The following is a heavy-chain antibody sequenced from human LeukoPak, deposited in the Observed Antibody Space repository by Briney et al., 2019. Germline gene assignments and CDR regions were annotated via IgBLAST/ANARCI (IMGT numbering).Heavy chain of an antibody. CDR2: IYTSGST. V-gene: IGHV4-4*07. J-gene: IGHJ6*03. CDR3: ARGVDNCSSTSCYYYMDV. Sequence: PSETLSLTCTVSGGSISSYYWSWIWQPAGKGLEWIGRIYTSGSTNYNPSLKSRVTMSVDTSKNQFSLKLSSVTAADTAVYYCARGVDNCSSTSCYYYMDVWGKGTTVTVSS. CDR1: GGSISSYY. D-gene: IGHD2-2*01.